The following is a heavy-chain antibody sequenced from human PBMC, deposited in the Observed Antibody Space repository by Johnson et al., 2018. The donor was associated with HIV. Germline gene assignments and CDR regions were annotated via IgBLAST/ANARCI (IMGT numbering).Heavy chain of an antibody. V-gene: IGHV3-30*03. CDR2: ISYDGSNK. Sequence: QVQLVESGGGLVQPGGSLRLSCAASGFTFSSYGMHWVRQAPGKGLEWVAVISYDGSNKYYADSVKGRFTISRDNSKNTLYLQMNSLRAEDTAVYYCARDLNHFGGAFDIWGQGTMVTVSS. J-gene: IGHJ3*02. CDR1: GFTFSSYG. D-gene: IGHD3-16*01. CDR3: ARDLNHFGGAFDI.